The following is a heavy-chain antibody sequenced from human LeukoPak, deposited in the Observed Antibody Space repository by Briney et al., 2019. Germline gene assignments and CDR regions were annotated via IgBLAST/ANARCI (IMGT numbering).Heavy chain of an antibody. CDR2: INPDGSTT. CDR1: GFTFSRYW. CDR3: AREDVEYSSSSVY. D-gene: IGHD6-6*01. J-gene: IGHJ4*02. Sequence: GESLRLSCAASGFTFSRYWIHWVRQAPGKGLEWVSRINPDGSTTTYADSVKGRFTISRDNAKNTVYLQMNSLRAEDTAVYYCAREDVEYSSSSVYWGQGTLVTVSS. V-gene: IGHV3-74*01.